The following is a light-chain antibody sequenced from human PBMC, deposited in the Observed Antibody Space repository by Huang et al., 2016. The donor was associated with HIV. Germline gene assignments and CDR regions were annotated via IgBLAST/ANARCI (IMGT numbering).Light chain of an antibody. CDR3: LQDHNYPRT. V-gene: IGKV1-6*01. CDR2: GAS. Sequence: AIQMTQSPSSLSASVGDRVTITCRASQGITDELAWYQQKPGKAPKPLIAGASTLRRGVPSRFSGSGSGTDFTLTISSLQPEDYATYYCLQDHNYPRTFGQGTKVEI. CDR1: QGITDE. J-gene: IGKJ1*01.